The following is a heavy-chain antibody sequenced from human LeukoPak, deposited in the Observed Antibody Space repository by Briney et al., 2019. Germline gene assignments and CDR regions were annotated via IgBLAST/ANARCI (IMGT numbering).Heavy chain of an antibody. V-gene: IGHV1-18*01. Sequence: ASAKVSCKASGYTFTSYGISWVRQAPGQGLEWMGWISAYNGNTNYAQKLQGRVTMTTDTSTSTAYMELRSLRSDDTAVYYCARVLEMATTLQARAFDIWGQGTMVTVSS. J-gene: IGHJ3*02. D-gene: IGHD5-24*01. CDR1: GYTFTSYG. CDR2: ISAYNGNT. CDR3: ARVLEMATTLQARAFDI.